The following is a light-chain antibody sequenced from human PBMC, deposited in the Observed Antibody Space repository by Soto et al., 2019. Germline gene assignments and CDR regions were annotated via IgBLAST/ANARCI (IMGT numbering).Light chain of an antibody. V-gene: IGLV2-14*03. J-gene: IGLJ3*02. CDR2: GVS. CDR1: SSDIGGYSY. Sequence: QSVLTQPASVSGSPGQSITISCTGTSSDIGGYSYVSWYQQHPGKAPKLIIYGVSNRPSGVSSRFSASKSDNTASLTISGLQAEDEADYYCASYTSSSTLVFGGGTKLTVL. CDR3: ASYTSSSTLV.